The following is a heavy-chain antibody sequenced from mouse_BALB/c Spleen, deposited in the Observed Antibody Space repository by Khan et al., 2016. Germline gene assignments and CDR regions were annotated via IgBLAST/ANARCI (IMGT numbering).Heavy chain of an antibody. D-gene: IGHD2-2*01. CDR3: ARDGWGYYAMDY. V-gene: IGHV2-6-7*01. CDR2: IWGDGDT. CDR1: GFSLTGYG. Sequence: VQLKESGPGLVAPSQSLSITCTVSGFSLTGYGVNWVRQSQGKGLEWLGMIWGDGDTDYNSALKSRLTISTDNSTSRVFFNMNRLQTDETARYYCARDGWGYYAMDYWGQGTSVTVSS. J-gene: IGHJ4*01.